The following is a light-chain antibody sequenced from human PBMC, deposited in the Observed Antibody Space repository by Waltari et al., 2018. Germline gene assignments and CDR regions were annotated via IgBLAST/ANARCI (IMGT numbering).Light chain of an antibody. V-gene: IGKV1-39*01. CDR1: QSISSS. CDR2: VAS. CDR3: QQSYTTAYT. Sequence: IQMTQSPSSLSASVGDRVTITCRASQSISSSLNWYHQIPGKAPKLLIYVASTLQSGVPSRFSGSGSGTDFSLTITSLQPEDFATYYCQQSYTTAYTFGQGTKLEIK. J-gene: IGKJ2*01.